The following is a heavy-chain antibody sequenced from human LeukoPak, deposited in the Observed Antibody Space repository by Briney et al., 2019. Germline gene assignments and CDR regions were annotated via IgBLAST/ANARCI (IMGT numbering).Heavy chain of an antibody. CDR3: ASGSLQSGYNFDY. V-gene: IGHV3-74*01. CDR2: IDGNGRTT. Sequence: QPGGSLRLSCAASGFTFSSEWMHWVRQAPGRGLVWISHIDGNGRTTNYGDSVRGRFTVSRDNAKNTLYLQMNSLRAEDTAVYYCASGSLQSGYNFDYWGQGALVTVSS. J-gene: IGHJ4*02. D-gene: IGHD3-3*01. CDR1: GFTFSSEW.